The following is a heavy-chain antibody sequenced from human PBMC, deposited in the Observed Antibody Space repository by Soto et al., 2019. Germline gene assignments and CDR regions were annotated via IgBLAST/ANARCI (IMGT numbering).Heavy chain of an antibody. CDR3: ARGLSTVSPLDY. Sequence: QVQLQESGPGLVKPSGTLSLTCAVSGGSISSSNWWSWVRQPPGKGLEWIGEIYHSGSTNYNPSLKSRVTMSVDKSKNQFSLKLSAVTAADTAVYYCARGLSTVSPLDYWGQGTLVTVSS. D-gene: IGHD3-16*02. J-gene: IGHJ4*02. CDR1: GGSISSSNW. CDR2: IYHSGST. V-gene: IGHV4-4*02.